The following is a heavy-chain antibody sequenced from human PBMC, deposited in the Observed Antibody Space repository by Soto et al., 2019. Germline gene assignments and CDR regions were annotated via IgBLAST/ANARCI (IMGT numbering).Heavy chain of an antibody. D-gene: IGHD5-18*01. Sequence: PSETLSLTCTVSGGSISSYYWSWIRQPAGKGLEWIGRIYTSGSTNYNPSLKSRVTMSVDTSKNQFSLKLSSVTAADTAVYYCARVTIFVDTAMVNWFDPWGQGTLVTVSS. CDR1: GGSISSYY. V-gene: IGHV4-4*07. CDR3: ARVTIFVDTAMVNWFDP. CDR2: IYTSGST. J-gene: IGHJ5*02.